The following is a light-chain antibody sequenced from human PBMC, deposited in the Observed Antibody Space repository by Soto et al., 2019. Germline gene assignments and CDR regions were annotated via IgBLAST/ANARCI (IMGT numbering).Light chain of an antibody. J-gene: IGKJ4*01. CDR2: GAS. V-gene: IGKV3-15*01. Sequence: EVVFTQSPDTLSLPPGERATLSCRASQNIGSNLAWYQQKFGQAPRLLIYGASTRATGIPARFSGSGAGTEFTLTISSLQSEDFKVDYCQQYIDWTLTFGGGTKVDIK. CDR1: QNIGSN. CDR3: QQYIDWTLT.